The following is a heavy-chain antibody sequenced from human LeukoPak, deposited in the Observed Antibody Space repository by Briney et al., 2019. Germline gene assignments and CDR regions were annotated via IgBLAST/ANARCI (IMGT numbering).Heavy chain of an antibody. Sequence: PGRSLRLSCAASGFTFSSYGMHWVRQAPGKGLEWVAVISYDGSNKYYADSVKGRFTISRDNSKNTLYLQMNSLRAEDTAVYYCARYSGYDSDDYYYYYYYMDVWGKGTTVTISS. CDR3: ARYSGYDSDDYYYYYYYMDV. CDR2: ISYDGSNK. V-gene: IGHV3-30*03. CDR1: GFTFSSYG. D-gene: IGHD5-12*01. J-gene: IGHJ6*03.